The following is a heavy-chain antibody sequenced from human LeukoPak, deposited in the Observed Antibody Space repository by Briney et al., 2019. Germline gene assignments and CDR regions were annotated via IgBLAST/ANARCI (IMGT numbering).Heavy chain of an antibody. CDR2: IQTSGRA. V-gene: IGHV4-61*02. CDR3: ARDRGNGDYGDYFDS. J-gene: IGHJ4*02. D-gene: IGHD4-17*01. CDR1: GGSVTSGPNY. Sequence: SQTLSLTCSVSGGSVTSGPNYWNWIRRPAGKGLEWIGRIQTSGRANYNPSLKSRVTVYLDTPKNLVSLKLTSVTAADTAVYYCARDRGNGDYGDYFDSWGQGTQVTVSS.